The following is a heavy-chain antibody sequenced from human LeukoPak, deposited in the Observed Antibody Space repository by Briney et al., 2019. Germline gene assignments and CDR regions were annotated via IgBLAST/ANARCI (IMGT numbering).Heavy chain of an antibody. Sequence: ETLSLTCGVDGGSFSRYSWTWIRQSPGKGLEWVAKINEDGSVENYVDSVKGRVTISRDNAKTSVSLQLNSLRVEDTAVYYCAKGGWLDNWGQGTLVIVSS. CDR3: AKGGWLDN. D-gene: IGHD1-26*01. CDR1: GGSFSRYS. V-gene: IGHV3-7*01. J-gene: IGHJ4*02. CDR2: INEDGSVE.